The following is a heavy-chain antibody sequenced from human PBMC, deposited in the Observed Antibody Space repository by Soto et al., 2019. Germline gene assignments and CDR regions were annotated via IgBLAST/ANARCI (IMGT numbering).Heavy chain of an antibody. V-gene: IGHV4-31*03. CDR2: IYYSGST. Sequence: SETLSLTCTVSGGSISSGGYYWSWIRQHPGKGLEWIGYIYYSGSTYYNPSLKSRVTISVDTSKNQFSLKLSSVTAAETAVYYRARESPDTYYYYYGMDVWGQGTTVTVSS. CDR3: ARESPDTYYYYYGMDV. J-gene: IGHJ6*02. CDR1: GGSISSGGYY. D-gene: IGHD2-2*02.